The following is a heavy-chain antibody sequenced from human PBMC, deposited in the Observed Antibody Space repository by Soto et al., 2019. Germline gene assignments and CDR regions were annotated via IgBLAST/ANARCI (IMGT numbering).Heavy chain of an antibody. Sequence: QITLKESGPTLVKPTQTLTLTCTFSGFSLSTSGVGVGWIRQPPGKALEWLALIYWDDDKRYSPSLKSRLTITNDTSKNQVVLTMTNMDPVDTATYYCAHLMYFVILTGYYPFCDYWGQGTLVTVSS. CDR2: IYWDDDK. V-gene: IGHV2-5*02. J-gene: IGHJ4*02. CDR1: GFSLSTSGVG. CDR3: AHLMYFVILTGYYPFCDY. D-gene: IGHD3-9*01.